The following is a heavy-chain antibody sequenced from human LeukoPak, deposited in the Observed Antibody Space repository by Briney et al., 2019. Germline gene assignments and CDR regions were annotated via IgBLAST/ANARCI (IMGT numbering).Heavy chain of an antibody. CDR3: ARESGAVRRCSGGSCYAESGYYGMDV. Sequence: GRSLRLSCAASGFTFSSYAMHWVRQAPGKGLEWVAVISYDGSNKYYADSVKGRFTISRDNSKNTLYLQMNSLRAEDTAVYYCARESGAVRRCSGGSCYAESGYYGMDVWGQGTTVTVSS. CDR2: ISYDGSNK. D-gene: IGHD2-15*01. V-gene: IGHV3-30*04. J-gene: IGHJ6*02. CDR1: GFTFSSYA.